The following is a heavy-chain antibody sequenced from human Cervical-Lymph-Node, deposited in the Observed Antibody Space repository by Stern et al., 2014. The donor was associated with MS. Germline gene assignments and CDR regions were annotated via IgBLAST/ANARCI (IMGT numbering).Heavy chain of an antibody. CDR1: GYTFINYW. V-gene: IGHV5-51*01. CDR3: ARRWFCIDGRYYAEGWFAP. D-gene: IGHD3-3*01. Sequence: EVQLVESGAEVKTPGESLQISCKASGYTFINYWIGWVRQVPGKGLEWMGSIHPGDSDFRYSPSFQGQVAISADKSINTAYLQWSSLKASDTGMYYCARRWFCIDGRYYAEGWFAPWGQGTLVTVSS. CDR2: IHPGDSDF. J-gene: IGHJ5*02.